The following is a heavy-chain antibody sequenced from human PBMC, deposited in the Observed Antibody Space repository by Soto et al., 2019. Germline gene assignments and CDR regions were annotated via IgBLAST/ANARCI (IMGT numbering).Heavy chain of an antibody. CDR1: GFPFNTSG. CDR2: IWYDGTNT. Sequence: LRLSCAASGFPFNTSGMHWVRQAPGKGLEWVAVIWYDGTNTFYADSVKGRFTISRDNSKNTLYLHMNSLRAEDTAVYYCARDKVTIFGKSGFDPWGQGTLVTVSS. V-gene: IGHV3-33*01. D-gene: IGHD3-3*01. J-gene: IGHJ5*02. CDR3: ARDKVTIFGKSGFDP.